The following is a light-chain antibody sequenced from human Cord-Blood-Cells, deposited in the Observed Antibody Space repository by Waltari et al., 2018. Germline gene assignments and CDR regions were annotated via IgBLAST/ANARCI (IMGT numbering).Light chain of an antibody. CDR1: QDISNY. CDR2: DAS. J-gene: IGKJ5*01. Sequence: DIQMTQSPSSLSASVGDRVTITCQASQDISNYLNWYQQKPGKAPKLLSYDASNLETGVPSRFSGSGSGTDFTFTISSLQPEDIATYYCQQYDNLRITFGQGTRLEIK. CDR3: QQYDNLRIT. V-gene: IGKV1-33*01.